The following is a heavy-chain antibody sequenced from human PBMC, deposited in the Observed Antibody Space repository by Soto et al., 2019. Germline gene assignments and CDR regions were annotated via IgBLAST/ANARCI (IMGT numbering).Heavy chain of an antibody. J-gene: IGHJ4*02. CDR1: GYTFGDYS. V-gene: IGHV3-49*03. D-gene: IGHD3-3*01. CDR3: TRDGTRTPEWYFDY. CDR2: IRSKAYGGTT. Sequence: PGWSLRLSCTASGYTFGDYSMSWFRQDPGKGLEWVGFIRSKAYGGTTEYAASVKGRFTISRDDSKSIAYLQMNSLKTEDTAVYYCTRDGTRTPEWYFDYWGQGTLVTVSS.